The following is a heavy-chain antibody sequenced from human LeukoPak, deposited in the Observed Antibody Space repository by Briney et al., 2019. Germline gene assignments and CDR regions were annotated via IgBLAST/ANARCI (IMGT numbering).Heavy chain of an antibody. J-gene: IGHJ6*03. Sequence: EPSVKVSCKASGGTFSSYAISWVRQAPGQGLEWMGGIIPIFGTANYAQKLQGRVTITADESTSTAYMELSSLRSEDTAVYYCARGLGTSVRPYYYYYMDVWGKGTTVTVSS. CDR1: GGTFSSYA. CDR2: IIPIFGTA. V-gene: IGHV1-69*13. D-gene: IGHD3-16*01. CDR3: ARGLGTSVRPYYYYYMDV.